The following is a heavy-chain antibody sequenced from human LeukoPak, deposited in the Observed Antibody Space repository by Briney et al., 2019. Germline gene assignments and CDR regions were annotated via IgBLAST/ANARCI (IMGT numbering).Heavy chain of an antibody. V-gene: IGHV3-7*01. CDR3: AIIPRAAAGPSARSPFHY. Sequence: RGSLRLSCEVSGFTFSSYWMNWVRQAPGKGLEWVANIKQDGSDKYYVDSVKGRFTIPRDNAKNSLYLQMNSLRAEDTAVYYCAIIPRAAAGPSARSPFHYWGQGTLVTVSS. D-gene: IGHD6-13*01. CDR2: IKQDGSDK. J-gene: IGHJ4*02. CDR1: GFTFSSYW.